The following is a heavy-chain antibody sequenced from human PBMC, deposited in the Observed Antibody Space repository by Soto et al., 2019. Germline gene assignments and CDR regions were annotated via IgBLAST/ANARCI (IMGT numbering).Heavy chain of an antibody. V-gene: IGHV1-58*01. Sequence: SVKVSCKASGFTFTSSAVQWVRQARGQRLEWIGWIVVGSGNTNYAQKFQERATITRDMSTSTAYMELSSLRSEDTAVYYCAAKPHSYYYDSSGYYAFDIWGQGTMVTVSS. J-gene: IGHJ3*02. D-gene: IGHD3-22*01. CDR1: GFTFTSSA. CDR2: IVVGSGNT. CDR3: AAKPHSYYYDSSGYYAFDI.